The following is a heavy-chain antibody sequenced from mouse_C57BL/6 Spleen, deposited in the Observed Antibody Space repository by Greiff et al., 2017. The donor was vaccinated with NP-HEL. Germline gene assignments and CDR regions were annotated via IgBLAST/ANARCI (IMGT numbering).Heavy chain of an antibody. CDR1: GYTFTSYW. Sequence: VQLQQPGAELVRPGSSVKLSCKASGYTFTSYWMHWVKQRPIQGLEWIGNIDPSDSETHYNQKFKDKATLTVDKSSSTAYMQLSSLTSEDSAVYYCARYYYGNYEAMDYWGQGTSVTVSS. D-gene: IGHD2-1*01. CDR3: ARYYYGNYEAMDY. CDR2: IDPSDSET. V-gene: IGHV1-52*01. J-gene: IGHJ4*01.